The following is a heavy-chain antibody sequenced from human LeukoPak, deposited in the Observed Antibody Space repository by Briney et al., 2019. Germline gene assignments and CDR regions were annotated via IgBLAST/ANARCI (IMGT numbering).Heavy chain of an antibody. D-gene: IGHD3-10*01. J-gene: IGHJ3*02. CDR3: ARAATRGRGAFDI. CDR2: ISSSSSSI. Sequence: PGGSLRLSCAASGFTFSAYYMSWIRQAPGKGLEWVSYISSSSSSIFYADSVKGRFAISRDNAKNSLYLQMNSLRAEDTAVYYCARAATRGRGAFDIWGQGTMVTVSS. V-gene: IGHV3-11*04. CDR1: GFTFSAYY.